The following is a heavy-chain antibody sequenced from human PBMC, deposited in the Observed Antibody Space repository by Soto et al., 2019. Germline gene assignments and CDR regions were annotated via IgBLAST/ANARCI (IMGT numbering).Heavy chain of an antibody. D-gene: IGHD6-19*01. J-gene: IGHJ4*01. CDR3: ARVHVMVVAGSTFDY. CDR2: IYHGGTT. V-gene: IGHV4-38-2*01. CDR1: GFTFRSYA. Sequence: GSLRLSXAASGFTFRSYAMNWVRQAPGKGPEWIASIYHGGTTFYNPSLKSRITISVDTSNNQFSLKLTSVTAADTAVYYCARVHVMVVAGSTFDYWGHGTLVTVSS.